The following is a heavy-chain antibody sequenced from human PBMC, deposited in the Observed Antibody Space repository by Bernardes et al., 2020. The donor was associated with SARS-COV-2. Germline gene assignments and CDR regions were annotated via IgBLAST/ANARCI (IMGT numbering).Heavy chain of an antibody. CDR1: GFTFSSSW. Sequence: GGSLRLSCAASGFTFSSSWFHWVRQAPGKGLVWVSRINPDGSSTNYADSVKGRFTISRDNAKNTLFLQMSSLRAEDTAMYYCARDLGYCTNGVCSPWGQGTPVTVS. J-gene: IGHJ5*02. V-gene: IGHV3-74*01. D-gene: IGHD2-8*01. CDR2: INPDGSST. CDR3: ARDLGYCTNGVCSP.